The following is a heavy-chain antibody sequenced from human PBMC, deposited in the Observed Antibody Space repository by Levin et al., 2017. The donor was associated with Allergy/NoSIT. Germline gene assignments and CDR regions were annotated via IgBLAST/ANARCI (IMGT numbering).Heavy chain of an antibody. CDR1: GFILSDYG. J-gene: IGHJ4*02. Sequence: PGGSLRLSCTTSGFILSDYGIHWVRQAPGKGLEWVAVIWYHGSDMYYADSVKGRCTISRDTSKNTVYLEMNSLRVEDTAVYHCARDNVYTGHYGNFDYWGQGTSVTVSS. V-gene: IGHV3-33*01. CDR2: IWYHGSDM. D-gene: IGHD3-9*01. CDR3: ARDNVYTGHYGNFDY.